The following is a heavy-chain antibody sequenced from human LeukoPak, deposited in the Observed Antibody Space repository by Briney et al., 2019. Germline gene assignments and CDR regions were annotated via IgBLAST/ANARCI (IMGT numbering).Heavy chain of an antibody. CDR2: ISGSGGST. Sequence: TGGSLRLSCAASGFTFSSYAMNWVRQAPGKGLEWVSAISGSGGSTYYADSVKGRFTISRDNSKNTLYLQMNSLRAEDTAVYYCAKGSTPFCSGGSCYFDYWGQGTLVTVSS. CDR1: GFTFSSYA. V-gene: IGHV3-23*01. D-gene: IGHD2-15*01. J-gene: IGHJ4*02. CDR3: AKGSTPFCSGGSCYFDY.